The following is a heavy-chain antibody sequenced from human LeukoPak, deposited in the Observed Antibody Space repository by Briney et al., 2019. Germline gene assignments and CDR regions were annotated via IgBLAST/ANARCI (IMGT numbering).Heavy chain of an antibody. V-gene: IGHV1-69*04. CDR3: ARELYYYVSSGYYFFDY. CDR1: GGTFSSYT. CDR2: IIPILGIA. D-gene: IGHD3-22*01. Sequence: GASVKVSCKASGGTFSSYTISWVRQAPGQGLEWMGRIIPILGIANYAQKFQGRVTITADISTSTAYMELSSLRSEDTAVYYCARELYYYVSSGYYFFDYWGQGTLVTVSS. J-gene: IGHJ4*02.